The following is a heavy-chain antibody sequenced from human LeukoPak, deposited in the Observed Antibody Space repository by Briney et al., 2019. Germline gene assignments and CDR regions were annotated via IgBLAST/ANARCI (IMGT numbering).Heavy chain of an antibody. J-gene: IGHJ4*02. CDR2: IYYSGST. Sequence: PSETLSLTCTVSGGSLSSYYWSWIRQPPGKGLEWIGYIYYSGSTNYNPSLKSRVTISVDTSKNQFSLKLSSVTAADTAVYYCARIRYDSSGPCFDYWGQGTLVTVSS. CDR1: GGSLSSYY. V-gene: IGHV4-59*01. CDR3: ARIRYDSSGPCFDY. D-gene: IGHD3-22*01.